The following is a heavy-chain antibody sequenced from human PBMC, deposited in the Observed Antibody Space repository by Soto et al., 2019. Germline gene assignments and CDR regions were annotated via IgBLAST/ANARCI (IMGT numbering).Heavy chain of an antibody. V-gene: IGHV1-8*01. Sequence: QVQLVQSGAEVKKPGASVKVSCKASGYTFTSYDINWVRQATGQGLEWMGWMNPNSGNTGYAQKFQGRVTMTRNTSISTAYMELSSLRSEDTAVCYCARGRLSLVYGSGSYYKEGWFDPWGQGTLVTVSS. J-gene: IGHJ5*02. D-gene: IGHD3-10*01. CDR2: MNPNSGNT. CDR3: ARGRLSLVYGSGSYYKEGWFDP. CDR1: GYTFTSYD.